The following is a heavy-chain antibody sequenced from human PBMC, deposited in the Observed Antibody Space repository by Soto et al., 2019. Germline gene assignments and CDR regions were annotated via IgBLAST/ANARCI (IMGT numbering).Heavy chain of an antibody. CDR2: ISGSGGST. V-gene: IGHV3-23*01. D-gene: IGHD2-21*01. Sequence: EVQLLESGGGLVQPGGSLKLSCAASGFTFSSYAMSWVRQAPGKGLEWVSAISGSGGSTYYADSVKGRFTISRDNSKNTLYLQMNSLRAEATAVYYCAIRSIRDFDYWGQGTLVTVSS. J-gene: IGHJ4*02. CDR3: AIRSIRDFDY. CDR1: GFTFSSYA.